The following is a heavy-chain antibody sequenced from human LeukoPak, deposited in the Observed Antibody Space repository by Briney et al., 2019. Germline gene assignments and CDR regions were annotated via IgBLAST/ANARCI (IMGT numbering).Heavy chain of an antibody. Sequence: GGSLRLSCAASGFTFSDHYMDWVRQAPGKGLEWVGRNKNKADGYTTEYAASVKGRFILSREDSKKSLYLQMNSLKTEDTAVYYCVRVMEYSYDYWGQGTLVTVSS. CDR1: GFTFSDHY. CDR2: NKNKADGYTT. V-gene: IGHV3-72*01. D-gene: IGHD6-6*01. J-gene: IGHJ4*02. CDR3: VRVMEYSYDY.